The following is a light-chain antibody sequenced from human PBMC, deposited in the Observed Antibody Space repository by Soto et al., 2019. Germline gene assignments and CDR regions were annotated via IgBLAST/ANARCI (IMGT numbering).Light chain of an antibody. V-gene: IGKV3-15*01. Sequence: EIVMTQSLATLAVSPGDTATLSCRASQSLGDNLAWYQQKPGQAPRLLIFRASSRAKGVPARFSASGSGTEFTLTISGLQSEDFAVYYCHQYNNWPPWTFGPGTKVVIK. J-gene: IGKJ1*01. CDR1: QSLGDN. CDR2: RAS. CDR3: HQYNNWPPWT.